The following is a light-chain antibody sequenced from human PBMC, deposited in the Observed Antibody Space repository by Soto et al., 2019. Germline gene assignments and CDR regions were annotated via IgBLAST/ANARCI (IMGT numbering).Light chain of an antibody. CDR3: QQSYNTLWT. CDR2: FAS. V-gene: IGKV1-39*01. J-gene: IGKJ1*01. CDR1: QNISTY. Sequence: DIQMTQSPFSLSASVGDRVTITCRASQNISTYLNWHQQKPGKAPKLLIYFASTLQSGVPSRFSGSGSGTDFTLTISSLQPDDFATYYCQQSYNTLWTFGQGTKVDIK.